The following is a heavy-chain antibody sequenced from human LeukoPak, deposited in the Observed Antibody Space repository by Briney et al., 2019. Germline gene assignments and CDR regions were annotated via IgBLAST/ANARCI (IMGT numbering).Heavy chain of an antibody. CDR1: GGSISSYY. D-gene: IGHD3-22*01. Sequence: SETLSLTCTVSGGSISSYYWSWIRQPAGKGLEWIGRIYTSGSTNYNPSLKSRVTMSVDTSKHQFSLKLSSVTAADTAVYYCARERRYYDSSGYYSGSYWYFDLWGRGTLVTVSS. CDR2: IYTSGST. CDR3: ARERRYYDSSGYYSGSYWYFDL. J-gene: IGHJ2*01. V-gene: IGHV4-4*07.